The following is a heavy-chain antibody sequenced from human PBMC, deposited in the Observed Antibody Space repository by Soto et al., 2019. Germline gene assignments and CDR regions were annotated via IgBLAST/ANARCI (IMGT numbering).Heavy chain of an antibody. D-gene: IGHD5-12*01. V-gene: IGHV2-5*02. CDR1: GFSLSTSGVG. J-gene: IGHJ4*02. Sequence: QITLKESGPTLVKPTQTLTLTCTFSGFSLSTSGVGVGWIRQPPGKALEWLALIYWDDDKRYSPSLKSRLTLTKDTSKNQVVLTMTNMDPVDTATYYCAHSSSELATIYFDYWGQGTLVTVSS. CDR2: IYWDDDK. CDR3: AHSSSELATIYFDY.